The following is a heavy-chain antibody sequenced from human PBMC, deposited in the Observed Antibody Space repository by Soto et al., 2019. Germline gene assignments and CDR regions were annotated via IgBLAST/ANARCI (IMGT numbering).Heavy chain of an antibody. Sequence: PGGSLSLSCAASEFTVSSHDMSWVRQAPGKGLEWVSLIYSGGGTYYADSVKGRFTISRDSSKNTLFLQMNSLRAEDTAVYYCARDSSGSVLDAFDIWGQGTMVTVSS. J-gene: IGHJ3*02. CDR1: EFTVSSHD. CDR3: ARDSSGSVLDAFDI. CDR2: IYSGGGT. D-gene: IGHD6-19*01. V-gene: IGHV3-66*01.